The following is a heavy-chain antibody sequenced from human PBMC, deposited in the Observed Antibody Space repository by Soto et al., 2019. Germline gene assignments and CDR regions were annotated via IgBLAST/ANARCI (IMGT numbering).Heavy chain of an antibody. CDR2: IRSKAYGGTA. D-gene: IGHD3-3*02. CDR1: GFTFGDYA. J-gene: IGHJ6*02. V-gene: IGHV3-49*03. Sequence: GGSLRLSCTASGFTFGDYAMSWFRQAPGKGLEWVGFIRSKAYGGTAEYAASVKGRFTISRDDSKSIAYLQMNSLKTEDTAVYYCAFLTPPGYYYYGMDVWGQGTTVTVSS. CDR3: AFLTPPGYYYYGMDV.